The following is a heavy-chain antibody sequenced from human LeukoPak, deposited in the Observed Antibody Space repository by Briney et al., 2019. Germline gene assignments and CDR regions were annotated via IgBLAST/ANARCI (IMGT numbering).Heavy chain of an antibody. Sequence: SGGSLRLSCAASGFTFSSYWMSWVRQAPGKGLELVANIKQDGSEKYYVDSVKGRFTISRDNAKNSLYLQMNSLRAEDTAVYYCARDLREPAVSYYMDVWGKGTTVTVSS. CDR3: ARDLREPAVSYYMDV. J-gene: IGHJ6*03. V-gene: IGHV3-7*01. D-gene: IGHD2-2*01. CDR2: IKQDGSEK. CDR1: GFTFSSYW.